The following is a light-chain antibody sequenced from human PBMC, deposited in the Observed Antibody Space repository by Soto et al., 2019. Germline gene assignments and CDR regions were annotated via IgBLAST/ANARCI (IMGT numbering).Light chain of an antibody. CDR1: SSDIGAGSD. CDR2: DNT. J-gene: IGLJ3*02. V-gene: IGLV1-40*01. CDR3: QSYDSSLSVSL. Sequence: QSVLTQPPSVSGAPGQRVTISCTGSSSDIGAGSDVHWYQQLPGTAPKLLIYDNTNRPSGVPDRFSGSKSGTPASLAITGLQAEDEADYYCQSYDSSLSVSLFGGGTKVTVL.